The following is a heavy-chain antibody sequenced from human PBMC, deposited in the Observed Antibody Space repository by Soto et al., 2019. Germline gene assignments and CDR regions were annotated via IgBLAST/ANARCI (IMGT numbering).Heavy chain of an antibody. J-gene: IGHJ6*02. D-gene: IGHD6-6*01. CDR3: AKDDSSSRYYYYYGMDV. CDR1: GFTFSSYG. CDR2: ISYDGSNK. V-gene: IGHV3-30*18. Sequence: GGSLRLSCAASGFTFSSYGMHWVRQAPGKGLEWVAVISYDGSNKYYADSVKGRFTISRDNSKSTLYLQMNSLRAEDTAVYYCAKDDSSSRYYYYYGMDVWGQGTTVTVSS.